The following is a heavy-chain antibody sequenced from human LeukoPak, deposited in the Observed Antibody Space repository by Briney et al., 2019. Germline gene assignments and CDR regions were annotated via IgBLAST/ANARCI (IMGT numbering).Heavy chain of an antibody. Sequence: WMGWINPNSGGTNYAQKFQGRVTTTRDTSISTAYMELSRLRSDDTAVYYCARGPGSSGDYWGQGTLVTVSS. J-gene: IGHJ4*02. CDR2: INPNSGGT. V-gene: IGHV1-2*02. D-gene: IGHD1-26*01. CDR3: ARGPGSSGDY.